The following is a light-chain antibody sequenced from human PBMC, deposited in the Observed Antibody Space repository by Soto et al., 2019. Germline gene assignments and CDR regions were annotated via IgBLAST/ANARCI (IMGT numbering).Light chain of an antibody. V-gene: IGKV3-15*01. CDR1: QSVSSN. J-gene: IGKJ1*01. CDR2: GAF. Sequence: ERVMTQSPATLSVSPVERATLSFRASQSVSSNLAWYQQKPGQAPRLLIYGAFTRATGIPARFSGTGSGTEFTLTISSLQSEDFALYYCQQYNDWPLTFGQGTKVDI. CDR3: QQYNDWPLT.